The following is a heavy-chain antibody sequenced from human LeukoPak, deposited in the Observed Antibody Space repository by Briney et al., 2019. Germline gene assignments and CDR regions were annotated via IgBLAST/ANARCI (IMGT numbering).Heavy chain of an antibody. D-gene: IGHD1-14*01. CDR3: ARDHLLFRQPPNWFDP. CDR2: INPDSGGT. V-gene: IGHV1-2*02. Sequence: ASVTVSCKASGYTFTSYGISWVRQAPGQGLEWMGWINPDSGGTKYAQKFQDRVTMTSDTSISTAYMELSRLRSDDTAVYYCARDHLLFRQPPNWFDPWGQGTLVTVSS. J-gene: IGHJ5*02. CDR1: GYTFTSYG.